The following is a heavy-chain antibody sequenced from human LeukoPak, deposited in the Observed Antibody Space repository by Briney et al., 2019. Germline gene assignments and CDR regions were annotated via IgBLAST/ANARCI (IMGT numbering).Heavy chain of an antibody. CDR1: GFTFGDYA. CDR3: SRTESHVDPPFDY. Sequence: GGSLRLPCTASGFTFGDYAMSWFRQAPGKGLEWVGFIRSKAYGGSTEYAASVKGRFTISRDDSKSIAFLQMNSLKTEDTAVYHCSRTESHVDPPFDYWGQGTLVTVSS. J-gene: IGHJ4*02. CDR2: IRSKAYGGST. D-gene: IGHD5-12*01. V-gene: IGHV3-49*03.